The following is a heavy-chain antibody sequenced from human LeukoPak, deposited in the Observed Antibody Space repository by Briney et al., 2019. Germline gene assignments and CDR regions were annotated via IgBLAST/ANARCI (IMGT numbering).Heavy chain of an antibody. CDR1: GYSISSGYN. CDR2: IYHDGTT. V-gene: IGHV4-38-2*02. J-gene: IGHJ4*02. Sequence: SETLSLTCTVSGYSISSGYNWGWIRQPPGMGLEWIGSIYHDGTTYYNPSLKSRVTISVDTSKNRFSLELSSVTAADTAVYYCAGVFRESFSKDYWGQGTLVTVSS. D-gene: IGHD3-3*01. CDR3: AGVFRESFSKDY.